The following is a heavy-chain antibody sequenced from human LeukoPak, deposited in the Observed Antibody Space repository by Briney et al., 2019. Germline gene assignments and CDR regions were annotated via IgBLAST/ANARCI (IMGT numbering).Heavy chain of an antibody. D-gene: IGHD6-13*01. CDR3: ARAGTSAAARRFDT. Sequence: ASVKVSCKTSGYTFINYDINWVRQASGQGLEWMGWLNPNSGNTGYAQKFRGRVTITSSPSTSTVFMELGSLTSEDTAVSYCARAGTSAAARRFDTWGQGNLVTVSS. CDR1: GYTFINYD. CDR2: LNPNSGNT. V-gene: IGHV1-8*01. J-gene: IGHJ5*02.